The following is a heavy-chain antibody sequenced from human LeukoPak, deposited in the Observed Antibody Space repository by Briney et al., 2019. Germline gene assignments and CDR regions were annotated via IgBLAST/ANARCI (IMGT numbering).Heavy chain of an antibody. D-gene: IGHD2-2*03. CDR3: TRVDIGVVPASSFDF. CDR2: INYSGST. Sequence: PSETLSLTCTVSGGSISSRSYYWGWIRQPPGKGLEWIGSINYSGSTYYNPSLKSRVTISVDTSKNQFSLKLSSVTAADTAVYYCTRVDIGVVPASSFDFWGQGTLVTVSS. V-gene: IGHV4-39*07. CDR1: GGSISSRSYY. J-gene: IGHJ4*02.